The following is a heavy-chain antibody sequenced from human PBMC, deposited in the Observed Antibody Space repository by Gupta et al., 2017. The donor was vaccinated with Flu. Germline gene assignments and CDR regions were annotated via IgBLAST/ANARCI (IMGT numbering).Heavy chain of an antibody. CDR2: IYPGDSET. CDR1: GYSFTSLW. D-gene: IGHD5-24*01. Sequence: EVQLVQSGAEMKKPGESLKISCKGSGYSFTSLWIGLVRQMPGKGLEWMGIIYPGDSETRYSPSFQGQVTISVDKSTSTAYLQWSSLKASDTAMYYCARHPRMATMPKGGFDYWGQGTLVTVSS. J-gene: IGHJ4*02. V-gene: IGHV5-51*01. CDR3: ARHPRMATMPKGGFDY.